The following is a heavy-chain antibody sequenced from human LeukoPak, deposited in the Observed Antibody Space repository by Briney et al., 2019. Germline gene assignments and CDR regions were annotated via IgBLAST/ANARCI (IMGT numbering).Heavy chain of an antibody. J-gene: IGHJ4*02. Sequence: SETLSLTCTVSGGSISSYYWSWIRQPPGKGLEWIGYIYYSGSTTYNPSLKSRVTISVDTSKNQFSLKLSSVTAADTAVYYCARYSRGDWSRMFDYWGQGTLVTVSS. CDR1: GGSISSYY. D-gene: IGHD3-9*01. CDR2: IYYSGST. V-gene: IGHV4-59*01. CDR3: ARYSRGDWSRMFDY.